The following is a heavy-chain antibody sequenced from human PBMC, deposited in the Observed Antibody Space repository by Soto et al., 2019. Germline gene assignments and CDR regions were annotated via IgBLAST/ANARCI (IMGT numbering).Heavy chain of an antibody. CDR3: ARDQTDYGDYDY. J-gene: IGHJ4*02. CDR1: GYTFTSYG. CDR2: ISAYNGNT. Sequence: ASVKVSCKASGYTFTSYGISWVRQAPGQGLEWMGWISAYNGNTNYTQKLQGRVTMTTDTSTSTAYMELRSLRSDDTAVYYCARDQTDYGDYDYWGQGTLVTVSS. V-gene: IGHV1-18*01. D-gene: IGHD4-17*01.